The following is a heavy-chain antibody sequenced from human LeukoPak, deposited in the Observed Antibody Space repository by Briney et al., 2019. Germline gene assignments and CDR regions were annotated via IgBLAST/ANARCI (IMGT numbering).Heavy chain of an antibody. CDR2: ISGSGGST. CDR1: GFTFSSYA. V-gene: IGHV3-23*01. Sequence: GESLKISCAASGFTFSSYAMSWVRQAPGKGLEWVSAISGSGGSTYYADSVKGRFTISRDNSKNTLYLQMNSLRAEDTAIYYCAKVDIVVVPAARGFDYWGQGTLVTVSS. CDR3: AKVDIVVVPAARGFDY. D-gene: IGHD2-2*01. J-gene: IGHJ4*02.